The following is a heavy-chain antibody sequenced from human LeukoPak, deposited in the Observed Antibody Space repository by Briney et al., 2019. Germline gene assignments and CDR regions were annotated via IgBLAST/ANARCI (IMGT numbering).Heavy chain of an antibody. CDR2: IYTSGST. Sequence: SETLSLTCTVSGGSISSYYWSWIRQPAGKGLEWIGRIYTSGSTNYNPSLKSRVTMSVDSSRMRFSLKLKTVTAADAAVYFCARQMTTLSHGRTFSTWGQGTMVSISS. D-gene: IGHD2-2*01. CDR3: ARQMTTLSHGRTFST. CDR1: GGSISSYY. V-gene: IGHV4-4*07. J-gene: IGHJ3*01.